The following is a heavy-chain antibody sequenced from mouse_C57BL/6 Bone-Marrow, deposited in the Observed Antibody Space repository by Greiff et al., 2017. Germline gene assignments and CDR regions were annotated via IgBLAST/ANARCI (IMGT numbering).Heavy chain of an antibody. CDR2: ISSGSSTN. Sequence: DVMLVESGGGLVKPGGSLKLSCAASGFTFSDYGMHWVRQAPEKGLEWVAYISSGSSTNYYADTVKGRVTISRDNAKNTLFLQMTSLRSEDTAMYYCARITSWFAYWGQGTLVTVSA. CDR3: ARITSWFAY. J-gene: IGHJ3*01. CDR1: GFTFSDYG. D-gene: IGHD1-3*01. V-gene: IGHV5-17*01.